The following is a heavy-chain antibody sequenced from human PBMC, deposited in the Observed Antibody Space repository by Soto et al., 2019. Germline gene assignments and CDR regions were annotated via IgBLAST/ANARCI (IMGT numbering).Heavy chain of an antibody. V-gene: IGHV1-2*04. Sequence: ASVKVSCKASGYTFTDYYMHWVRQAPGQGLEWMGRINPKSGDTKYAEKFQAWVTMTRDTSISTAYMEVTRLRSDDTAVYYCARVNGDAPPRGMDVWGQGTTVTVSS. D-gene: IGHD2-21*02. J-gene: IGHJ6*02. CDR2: INPKSGDT. CDR1: GYTFTDYY. CDR3: ARVNGDAPPRGMDV.